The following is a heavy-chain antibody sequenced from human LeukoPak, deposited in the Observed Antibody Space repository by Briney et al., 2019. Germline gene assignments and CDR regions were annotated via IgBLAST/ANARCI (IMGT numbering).Heavy chain of an antibody. CDR2: ISAYNGNT. CDR3: ARDSSGWYPAPNPVDY. CDR1: GYTFTSYG. Sequence: ASVKVSCKASGYTFTSYGISWVRQAPGQGLEWMGWISAYNGNTNYAQKLQGRVTMTTDTSTSTAYMELRSLRSDDTAVYYCARDSSGWYPAPNPVDYWGQGTLVTVSS. D-gene: IGHD6-19*01. V-gene: IGHV1-18*01. J-gene: IGHJ4*02.